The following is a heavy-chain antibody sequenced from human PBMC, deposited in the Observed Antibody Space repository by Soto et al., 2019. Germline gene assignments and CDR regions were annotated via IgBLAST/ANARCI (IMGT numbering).Heavy chain of an antibody. D-gene: IGHD6-13*01. V-gene: IGHV4-30-4*02. CDR3: AADTSSWAPGWFDP. J-gene: IGHJ5*02. CDR2: IYHSGST. Sequence: PSETLSLTCTVSGGSISSGDYYWSWIRQPPGKGLEWIGYIYHSGSTYYNPSLKSRVTISVDTSKNQFSLKLNSVTAADTAVYYCAADTSSWAPGWFDPWGQGTLVTVSS. CDR1: GGSISSGDYY.